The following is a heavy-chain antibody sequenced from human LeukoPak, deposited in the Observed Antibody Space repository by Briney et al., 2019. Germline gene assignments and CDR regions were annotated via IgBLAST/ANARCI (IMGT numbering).Heavy chain of an antibody. CDR3: AREPYYYGSGSDLRPFDP. Sequence: GGSLRLSCAASGFTFSSYWMSWVRQAPGKGLEWVANIKQDGSEKYCVDSVKGRFTISRDNAKNSLYLQMNSLRAEDTAVYYCAREPYYYGSGSDLRPFDPWGQGTLVTVSS. CDR1: GFTFSSYW. J-gene: IGHJ5*02. V-gene: IGHV3-7*01. CDR2: IKQDGSEK. D-gene: IGHD3-10*01.